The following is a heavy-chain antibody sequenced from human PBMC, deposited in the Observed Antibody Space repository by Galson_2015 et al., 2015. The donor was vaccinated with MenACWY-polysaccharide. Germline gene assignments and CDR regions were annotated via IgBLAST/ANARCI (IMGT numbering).Heavy chain of an antibody. J-gene: IGHJ4*02. CDR1: GFTFSSHW. D-gene: IGHD2-2*01. CDR2: FNRDAGIL. V-gene: IGHV3-74*01. CDR3: ARDRVDVPVIEAHTIFDY. Sequence: SLRLSCAASGFTFSSHWMHWVRQAPGEGRVWVSRFNRDAGILKYAGTLKGRFTISRDHAQNTLDLEMNSLRAEDTAIYFCARDRVDVPVIEAHTIFDYWGQGVLVTVSS.